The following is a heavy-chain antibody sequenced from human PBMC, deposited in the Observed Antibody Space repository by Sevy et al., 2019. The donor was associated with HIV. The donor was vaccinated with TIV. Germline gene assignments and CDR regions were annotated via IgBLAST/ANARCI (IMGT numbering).Heavy chain of an antibody. CDR2: FDPEHGET. D-gene: IGHD1-20*01. J-gene: IGHJ6*02. V-gene: IGHV1-24*01. Sequence: ASVKVSCKLSGSILTELSMHWVRQAPGKGLEWMGGFDPEHGETIYAHNFQGRVTMTEDTSTATDYMELSSLRSEDTAVYYCATCGSQPLLPRGVYNFYAMDVWGQGTTVTVSS. CDR3: ATCGSQPLLPRGVYNFYAMDV. CDR1: GSILTELS.